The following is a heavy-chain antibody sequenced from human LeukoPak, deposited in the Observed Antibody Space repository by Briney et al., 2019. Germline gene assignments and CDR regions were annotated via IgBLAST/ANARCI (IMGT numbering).Heavy chain of an antibody. D-gene: IGHD3-16*01. J-gene: IGHJ6*02. CDR3: ARVQYYDYVWGSSPDYGMDV. V-gene: IGHV4-59*01. Sequence: SETLSLTCTVSGGSISSYYWSWIRQPPGKGLEWIGDIYYSGSTNYNPSLKSRVTISVDTSKNQFSLKLSSVTAPDTAVYYCARVQYYDYVWGSSPDYGMDVWGQGTTVTVSS. CDR2: IYYSGST. CDR1: GGSISSYY.